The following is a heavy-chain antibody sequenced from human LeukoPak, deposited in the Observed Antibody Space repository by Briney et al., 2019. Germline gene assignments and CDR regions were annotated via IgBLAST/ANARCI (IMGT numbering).Heavy chain of an antibody. V-gene: IGHV1-2*02. CDR2: INPNSGGT. D-gene: IGHD3-16*02. J-gene: IGHJ4*02. Sequence: ASVKVSCKASGYTFTGYYMHWVRQAPGQGLEWMGWINPNSGGTNYAQKFQGRVTMTRDTSIRTAYVELSRLRSDDTAVYYCARVYYDYVWGSYRPYFDYWGQGTLVTVSS. CDR1: GYTFTGYY. CDR3: ARVYYDYVWGSYRPYFDY.